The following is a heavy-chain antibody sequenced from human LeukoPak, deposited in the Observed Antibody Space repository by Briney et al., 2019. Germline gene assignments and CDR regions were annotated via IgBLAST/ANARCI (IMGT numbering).Heavy chain of an antibody. CDR1: GFTFSSYS. CDR2: ISSSSSTI. J-gene: IGHJ6*03. Sequence: GGSLRLSCAASGFTFSSYSMDWVRQAPGKGLEWVSYISSSSSTIYYADSVKGRFTISRDNAKNSLYLQMNSLRAEDTAVYYCARVLSTMVRGVIGDYYMDVWGKGTTVTVSS. V-gene: IGHV3-48*01. CDR3: ARVLSTMVRGVIGDYYMDV. D-gene: IGHD3-10*01.